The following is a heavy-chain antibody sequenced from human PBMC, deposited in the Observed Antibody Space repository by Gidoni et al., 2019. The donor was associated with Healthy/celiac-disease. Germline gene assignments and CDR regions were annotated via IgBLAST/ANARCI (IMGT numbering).Heavy chain of an antibody. Sequence: QLQLQESGPGLVKPSETLSLTCTVSCGSISSSSYYWGWIRQPPGKGLEWIGSIYYSGSTYYNPSIKSRVTIAVDTSKNQFSLKLSSVTAADTAVYYCATYIVGAYFDYWGQGTLVTVSS. D-gene: IGHD1-26*01. V-gene: IGHV4-39*01. CDR1: CGSISSSSYY. CDR2: IYYSGST. J-gene: IGHJ4*02. CDR3: ATYIVGAYFDY.